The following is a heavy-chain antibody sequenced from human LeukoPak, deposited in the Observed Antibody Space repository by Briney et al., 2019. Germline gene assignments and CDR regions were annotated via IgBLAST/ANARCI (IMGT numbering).Heavy chain of an antibody. J-gene: IGHJ4*02. CDR2: ISYDGSNK. CDR1: GFTFSSYA. D-gene: IGHD3-22*01. CDR3: ARDEDYYDSSGYFDY. Sequence: GGSLRLSCAASGFTFSSYAMHWVRQAPGKGLEWVAVISYDGSNKYYADSVKGRFTISRDNSKNTLYLQMNSLRAEDTAVYYCARDEDYYDSSGYFDYWGQGTLATVSS. V-gene: IGHV3-30-3*01.